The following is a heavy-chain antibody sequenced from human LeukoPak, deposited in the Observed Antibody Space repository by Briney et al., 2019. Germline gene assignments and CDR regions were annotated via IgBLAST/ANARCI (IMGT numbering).Heavy chain of an antibody. D-gene: IGHD3-22*01. CDR1: GGSISSYY. J-gene: IGHJ4*02. CDR3: ARQYDSSGYYPDY. CDR2: IYYSGST. V-gene: IGHV4-59*08. Sequence: SETLSLTGTVSGGSISSYYWSWLRQPPGKGLEWIGYIYYSGSTNYNPSLKSRVTISVDTSKNQFSLRLSSVTAADTAVYYCARQYDSSGYYPDYWGQGTLVTVSS.